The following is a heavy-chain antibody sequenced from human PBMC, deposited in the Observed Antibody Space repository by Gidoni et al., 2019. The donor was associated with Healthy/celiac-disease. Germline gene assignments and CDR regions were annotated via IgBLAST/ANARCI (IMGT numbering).Heavy chain of an antibody. V-gene: IGHV3-7*03. CDR2: IKQDGSEK. Sequence: EVQLVESGGGLVQPGGSLRLSCAASGFTFSSYWMSWVRQAPGKGLEWVANIKQDGSEKYYVDSVKGRFTISRDNAKNSLYLQMNSLRAEDTAVYYCARDTPQIAVAGTGFDYWGQGTLVTVSS. D-gene: IGHD6-19*01. CDR1: GFTFSSYW. CDR3: ARDTPQIAVAGTGFDY. J-gene: IGHJ4*02.